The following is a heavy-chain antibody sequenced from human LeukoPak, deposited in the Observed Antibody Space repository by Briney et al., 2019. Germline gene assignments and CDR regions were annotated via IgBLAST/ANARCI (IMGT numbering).Heavy chain of an antibody. Sequence: GGSLRLSCAASGFTVSSNYMGWVRQAPGKGLEWVSVIYSGGSTYYADSVKGRFTISRDNSKNTLYLQMNSLRAEDTAVYYCARDRSSYYGSGYDYYMDVWGKGTTVIVSS. V-gene: IGHV3-53*01. J-gene: IGHJ6*03. D-gene: IGHD3-10*01. CDR3: ARDRSSYYGSGYDYYMDV. CDR2: IYSGGST. CDR1: GFTVSSNY.